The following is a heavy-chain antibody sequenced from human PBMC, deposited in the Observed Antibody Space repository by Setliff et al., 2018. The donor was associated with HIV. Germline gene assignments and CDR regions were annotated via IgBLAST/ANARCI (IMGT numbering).Heavy chain of an antibody. D-gene: IGHD7-27*01. V-gene: IGHV3-74*01. J-gene: IGHJ4*02. CDR3: ANGGFEY. Sequence: PGGSLRFSCAASGFTFSSYWMHWVRQVPGKGLVWVSRINFDGTMTNYVDSVKGRFTISRDNAKNTLYVQMNSLRVEDTAVYYCANGGFEYWGQGILVTVSS. CDR2: INFDGTMT. CDR1: GFTFSSYW.